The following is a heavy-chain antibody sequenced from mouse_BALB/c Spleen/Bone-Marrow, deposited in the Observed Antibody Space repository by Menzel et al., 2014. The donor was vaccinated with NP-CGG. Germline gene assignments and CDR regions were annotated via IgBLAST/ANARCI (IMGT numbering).Heavy chain of an antibody. CDR2: IRLKSNNYAT. D-gene: IGHD1-1*01. J-gene: IGHJ2*01. CDR1: GFTFSNYW. V-gene: IGHV6-6*02. CDR3: TRSLRLFDY. Sequence: EVQLQQSGGGLVQPGGSMKLSCVASGFTFSNYWMNWVRQSPEKGLEWVAEIRLKSNNYATHYAESVKGRFTISRDDSKSSVYLQMNNLRAEDTGIYYCTRSLRLFDYWGQGTTLTVSS.